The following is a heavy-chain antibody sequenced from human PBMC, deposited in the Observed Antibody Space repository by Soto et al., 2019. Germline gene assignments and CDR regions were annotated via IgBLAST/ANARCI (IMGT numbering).Heavy chain of an antibody. Sequence: ASVKVSCKASGYTFTSYYMRWVRQAPGQGLEWMGRISANDGNTNYAQKLQGRVTMTTDTSTSTAYMELRSLRSDDTAVYYCARVSGPDRPREFDYWGQGTLVTVSS. CDR1: GYTFTSYY. CDR3: ARVSGPDRPREFDY. V-gene: IGHV1-18*04. J-gene: IGHJ4*02. D-gene: IGHD6-19*01. CDR2: ISANDGNT.